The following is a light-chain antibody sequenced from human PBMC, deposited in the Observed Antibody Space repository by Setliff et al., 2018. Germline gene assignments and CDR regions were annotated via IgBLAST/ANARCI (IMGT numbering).Light chain of an antibody. CDR1: SSDVGGYNY. V-gene: IGLV2-8*01. CDR3: SSYAGSNNPDV. Sequence: QSVLAQPPSASGSPGQSVTISCTGTSSDVGGYNYVSWYQQHPGKAPKLMIYEVSKRPSGVPDRFSGSKSDNTASLTVSGLQAEDEADYYCSSYAGSNNPDVFGTGTKVTVL. CDR2: EVS. J-gene: IGLJ1*01.